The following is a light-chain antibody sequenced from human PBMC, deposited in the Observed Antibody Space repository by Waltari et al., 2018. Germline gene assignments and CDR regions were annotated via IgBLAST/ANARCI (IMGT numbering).Light chain of an antibody. CDR3: QQSYRSPHT. Sequence: DIQMTQSPSSLVASVGDRVNLTCRASQSINNYLNWYQHKPGKAPKLLIYGAFNLQTGVPSRFSGRRSGTDLTLTIHSLQPEDFATYYCQQSYRSPHTFGGGTKVEIK. J-gene: IGKJ4*01. CDR1: QSINNY. V-gene: IGKV1-39*01. CDR2: GAF.